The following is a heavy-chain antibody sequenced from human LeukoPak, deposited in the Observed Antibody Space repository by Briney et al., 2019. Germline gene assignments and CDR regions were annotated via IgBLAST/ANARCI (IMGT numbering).Heavy chain of an antibody. Sequence: GGSLRLSCAASGFTFISYAMTWVRQAPGKGLEWVSFISGSGDSTYYADSVKGRFTISRDNSKNTLHLQMNSLRAEDTAVYYCAKETSNWYGEGPEVWGKGTTVTVSS. V-gene: IGHV3-23*01. D-gene: IGHD6-13*01. CDR1: GFTFISYA. CDR3: AKETSNWYGEGPEV. CDR2: ISGSGDST. J-gene: IGHJ6*04.